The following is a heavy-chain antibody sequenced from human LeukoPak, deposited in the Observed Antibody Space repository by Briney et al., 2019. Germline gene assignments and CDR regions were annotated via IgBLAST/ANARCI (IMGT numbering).Heavy chain of an antibody. CDR3: ARLGGYCSSTSCPYYGMDV. D-gene: IGHD2-2*01. Sequence: SETLSLTCTVSGGSISSYYWSWIRQPPGKGLEWIGYIYYSGSTNYNPSLKSRVTISVDTSKNQFPLKLSSVTAADTAVYYCARLGGYCSSTSCPYYGMDVWGQGTTVTVSS. CDR2: IYYSGST. J-gene: IGHJ6*02. V-gene: IGHV4-59*08. CDR1: GGSISSYY.